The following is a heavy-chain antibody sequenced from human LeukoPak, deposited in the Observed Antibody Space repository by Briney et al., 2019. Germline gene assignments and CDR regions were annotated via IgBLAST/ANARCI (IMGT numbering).Heavy chain of an antibody. CDR3: AKDPGPALIYYFDY. V-gene: IGHV3-30*18. CDR1: GFTFSSYG. J-gene: IGHJ4*02. CDR2: ISYDGSNK. Sequence: PGGSLRLSCAASGFTFSSYGMPWVRQAPGKGLEWVAVISYDGSNKYYADSVKGRFTISRDNSKNTLYLQMNSLRAEDTAVYYCAKDPGPALIYYFDYWGQGTLVTVSS.